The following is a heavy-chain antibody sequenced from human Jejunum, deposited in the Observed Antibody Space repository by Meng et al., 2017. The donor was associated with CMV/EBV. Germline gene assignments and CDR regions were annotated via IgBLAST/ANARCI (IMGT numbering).Heavy chain of an antibody. Sequence: SCAASGFTFSCCEMNCIRQAPGKGLEWVAFISPSGNNIHYADSVKGRFALSRDNTKNSLYLQMSGLRAEDTAVYYCTRDSQHHLYWGQGARVTVSS. J-gene: IGHJ4*02. CDR2: ISPSGNNI. CDR3: TRDSQHHLY. CDR1: GFTFSCCE. D-gene: IGHD6-13*01. V-gene: IGHV3-48*03.